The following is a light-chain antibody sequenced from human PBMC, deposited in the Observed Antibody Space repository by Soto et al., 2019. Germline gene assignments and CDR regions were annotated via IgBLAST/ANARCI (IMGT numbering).Light chain of an antibody. CDR1: QSVSSSY. V-gene: IGKV3-20*01. CDR3: QHHGTSPTSWM. J-gene: IGKJ1*01. Sequence: EIVLTQSPGTLSLSPGERATLFCRASQSVSSSYLAWYQQKPGQAPRLLIYGASSRATGIPDRFSGSGSGTDFTLTICRLEPEDFAVYYCQHHGTSPTSWMFGQGTKVEIK. CDR2: GAS.